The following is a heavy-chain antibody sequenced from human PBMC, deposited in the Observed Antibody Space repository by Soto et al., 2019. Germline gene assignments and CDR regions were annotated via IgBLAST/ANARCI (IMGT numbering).Heavy chain of an antibody. CDR3: ERNRRYYYGTDV. J-gene: IGHJ6*02. CDR1: GFSLSTSGVG. Sequence: SGPTLAHPTQTLTLTCTFSGFSLSTSGVGVGWIRQPPGKALEWLALIFWNDDKRYSPSLKSRLAITKDTSKNKVVLTMNNMDPVDTATYYCERNRRYYYGTDVWGQGTTVTVSS. CDR2: IFWNDDK. V-gene: IGHV2-5*01.